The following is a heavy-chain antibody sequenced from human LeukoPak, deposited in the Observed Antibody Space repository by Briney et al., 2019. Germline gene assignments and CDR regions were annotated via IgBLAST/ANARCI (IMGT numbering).Heavy chain of an antibody. Sequence: SVKVSCKASGGTFSSYAISWVRQAPGQGLEWMGGIIPIFGTANYAQKFQGRVTIAADESTSTAYMELSSLRSEDTAVYYCARDRSSSSCFDYWGQGTLVTVSS. CDR1: GGTFSSYA. D-gene: IGHD6-13*01. V-gene: IGHV1-69*01. CDR3: ARDRSSSSCFDY. J-gene: IGHJ4*02. CDR2: IIPIFGTA.